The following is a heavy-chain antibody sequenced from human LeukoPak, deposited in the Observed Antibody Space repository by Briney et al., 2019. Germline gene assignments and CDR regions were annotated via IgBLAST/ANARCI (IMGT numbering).Heavy chain of an antibody. Sequence: ASVKVSCKASGYTFTSYGISWVRQAPGQGLEWMGWISAYNGNTNYAQKLQGRVTMTTDTSTSTAYMELRSLRSDDTAVYYCARSSIAAAGTGWFDPWGQGTLVTVSS. V-gene: IGHV1-18*01. D-gene: IGHD6-13*01. CDR2: ISAYNGNT. J-gene: IGHJ5*02. CDR3: ARSSIAAAGTGWFDP. CDR1: GYTFTSYG.